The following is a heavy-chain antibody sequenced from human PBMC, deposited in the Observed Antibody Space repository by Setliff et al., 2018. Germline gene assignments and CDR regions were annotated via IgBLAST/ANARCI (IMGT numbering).Heavy chain of an antibody. CDR1: GDSISSSSSY. Sequence: PSETLSLTCTVSGDSISSSSSYWGWIRQPPGKGLEWIGTIYYSGSTYYNPSLKSRVTISVDTSKNQFSLRLTSVTAADTAVYYCARLISRYDFWTGSCTHSFDYWGQGTLVTVSS. CDR2: IYYSGST. V-gene: IGHV4-39*01. CDR3: ARLISRYDFWTGSCTHSFDY. J-gene: IGHJ4*02. D-gene: IGHD3-3*01.